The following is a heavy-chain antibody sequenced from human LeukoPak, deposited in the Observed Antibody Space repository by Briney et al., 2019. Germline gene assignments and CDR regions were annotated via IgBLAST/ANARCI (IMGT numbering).Heavy chain of an antibody. CDR2: INPSSGGT. CDR1: GYTFTGYY. D-gene: IGHD3-10*01. Sequence: ASVKVSCKASGYTFTGYYMHWVRQAPGQGLEWMGWINPSSGGTNYAQKFQGRVTMTRDTSISTAYMELSRLRSDDTAVYYCARGSGPPWNYFDYWGQGTLVTVSS. CDR3: ARGSGPPWNYFDY. V-gene: IGHV1-2*02. J-gene: IGHJ4*02.